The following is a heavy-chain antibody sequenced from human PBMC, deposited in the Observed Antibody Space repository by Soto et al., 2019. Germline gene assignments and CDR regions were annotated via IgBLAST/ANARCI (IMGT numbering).Heavy chain of an antibody. V-gene: IGHV3-33*01. CDR2: IWYDGSNK. Sequence: QVQLLESGGGVVQPGRSLRLSCAASGFTFSSYGMHWVRQAPGKGLEWVAVIWYDGSNKYYADSVKGRFTISRDNYKNTLSLQMNSLRAEDTAVYYCARGGYCPNGVCFYFDYWGQGTLVTVSS. CDR3: ARGGYCPNGVCFYFDY. D-gene: IGHD2-8*01. J-gene: IGHJ4*02. CDR1: GFTFSSYG.